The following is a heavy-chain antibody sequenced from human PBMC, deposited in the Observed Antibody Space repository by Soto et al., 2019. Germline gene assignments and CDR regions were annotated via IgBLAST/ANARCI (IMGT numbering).Heavy chain of an antibody. V-gene: IGHV3-23*01. D-gene: IGHD3-10*01. CDR3: AKDRPLLWFGERREGYAFDI. Sequence: GGSLRLSCAASGFTFSSYAMSWVRQAPGKGLEWVSAISGSGGSTYYADSVKGRFTISRDNSKNTLYLQMNSLRAEDTAVYYCAKDRPLLWFGERREGYAFDICGQGTMVTVSS. CDR2: ISGSGGST. CDR1: GFTFSSYA. J-gene: IGHJ3*02.